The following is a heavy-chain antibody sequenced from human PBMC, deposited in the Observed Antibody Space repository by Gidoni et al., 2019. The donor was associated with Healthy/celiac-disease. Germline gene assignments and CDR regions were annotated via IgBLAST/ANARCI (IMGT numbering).Heavy chain of an antibody. D-gene: IGHD3-10*01. CDR3: AKDLWFRDLLEAFDI. Sequence: QVQLVESGGGVVQPGRSLRLSCAASGFTFNNYGMHWVRQAPGKGLEWVAVISYDGTIKYNPDSVKGRFTISRDNSKNTLYLQMNSLRAEDTAVYYCAKDLWFRDLLEAFDIWGQGTMVTVSS. CDR1: GFTFNNYG. J-gene: IGHJ3*02. CDR2: ISYDGTIK. V-gene: IGHV3-30*18.